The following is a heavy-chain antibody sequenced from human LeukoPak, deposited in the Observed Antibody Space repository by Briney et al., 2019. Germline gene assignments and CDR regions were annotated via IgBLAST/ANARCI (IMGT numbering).Heavy chain of an antibody. CDR2: IYTIPSP. Sequence: PSETLSLTCTVSGGSISSYYWSWLRQPAGKGVVWFGLIYTIPSPHYPPSLNTRVPISLDTSKNQFSLKLSSVPAADTAVYYCARAHTSLYYFHYWGQGTLVTVSS. D-gene: IGHD2-2*02. J-gene: IGHJ4*02. V-gene: IGHV4-4*07. CDR3: ARAHTSLYYFHY. CDR1: GGSISSYY.